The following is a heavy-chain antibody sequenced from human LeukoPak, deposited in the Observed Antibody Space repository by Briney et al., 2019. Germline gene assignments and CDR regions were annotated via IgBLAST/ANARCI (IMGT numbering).Heavy chain of an antibody. D-gene: IGHD6-6*01. Sequence: SETLSLTCTVSGGSISSSSYYWGWIRQSPGKGLEWIGSIYYSGSTYYNPSLKSRVTISVDTSKNQFSLKLSSVTAADTAVYYCARWGSIAARPGGFDPWGQGTLVTVSS. CDR1: GGSISSSSYY. CDR2: IYYSGST. CDR3: ARWGSIAARPGGFDP. V-gene: IGHV4-39*07. J-gene: IGHJ5*02.